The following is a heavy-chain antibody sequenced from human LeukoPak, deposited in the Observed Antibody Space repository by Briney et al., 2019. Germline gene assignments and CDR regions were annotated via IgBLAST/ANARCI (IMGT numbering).Heavy chain of an antibody. J-gene: IGHJ4*02. D-gene: IGHD3-22*01. CDR1: GFTFSTYW. Sequence: PGGSLRLSCAASGFTFSTYWMSWVRQAPGKGLEWVANIKQDGSEKYYVDSVKGRFTISRDNAKNSLYLQMNSLRAEDTAVYYCAKDMYYYDSSGYYWGPYFDYWGQGTLVTVSS. CDR3: AKDMYYYDSSGYYWGPYFDY. CDR2: IKQDGSEK. V-gene: IGHV3-7*03.